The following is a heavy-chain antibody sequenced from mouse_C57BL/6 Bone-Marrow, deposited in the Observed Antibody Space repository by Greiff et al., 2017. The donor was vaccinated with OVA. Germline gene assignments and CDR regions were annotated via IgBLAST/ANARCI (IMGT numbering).Heavy chain of an antibody. D-gene: IGHD1-1*01. CDR3: TRLLRYPYWYFDV. CDR2: IYPGNSDT. J-gene: IGHJ1*03. CDR1: GYTFTSYW. V-gene: IGHV1-5*01. Sequence: EVQLQQSGTVLARPGASVKMSCKTSGYTFTSYWMHWVKQRPGQGLEWIGAIYPGNSDTSYNQTFKGKAKLTAVTSASTAYMELSSLTNEDAAVYYSTRLLRYPYWYFDVWGTGTTVTVSS.